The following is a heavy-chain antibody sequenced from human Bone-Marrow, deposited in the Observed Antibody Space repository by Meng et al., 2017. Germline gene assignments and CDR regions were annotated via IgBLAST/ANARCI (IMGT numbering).Heavy chain of an antibody. CDR1: GFTFSSYA. Sequence: GESLKISCAASGFTFSSYAMHWVRQAPGKGLEWVAVISYDGSNKYYADSVKGRFTISRDNSKNTLYLQMNSLRAEDTAVYYCARVGLEFDYAGSFLDYWGQGTLVTVSS. D-gene: IGHD4-23*01. V-gene: IGHV3-30*04. J-gene: IGHJ4*02. CDR3: ARVGLEFDYAGSFLDY. CDR2: ISYDGSNK.